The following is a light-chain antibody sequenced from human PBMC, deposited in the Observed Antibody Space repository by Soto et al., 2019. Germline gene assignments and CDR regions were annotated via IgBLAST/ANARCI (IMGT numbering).Light chain of an antibody. CDR3: LQYNTFPPT. CDR2: AVS. V-gene: IGKV1-17*01. J-gene: IGKJ1*01. Sequence: DVQITQSPSPPAASIGDRVTLSCRASQAIGSDLAWFQHRPGTAPQRLIFAVSSLQSGVPSRFSGSGSGTDFSLTISSLQPEDFATYFCLQYNTFPPTFGQGTKVDIK. CDR1: QAIGSD.